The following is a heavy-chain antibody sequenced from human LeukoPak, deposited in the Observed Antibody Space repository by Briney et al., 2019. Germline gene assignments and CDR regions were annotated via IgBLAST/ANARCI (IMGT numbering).Heavy chain of an antibody. D-gene: IGHD3-22*01. CDR3: ARDERYDSSGYPFDY. J-gene: IGHJ4*02. Sequence: ASVKVSCKASGYTFTGYYMHWVRQAPGQGLEWMGWINPNSGGTNYAQKFQGRVTMTRDTSISTAYMELSRLRSDDTAVYYCARDERYDSSGYPFDYWGQGTLDTVSS. V-gene: IGHV1-2*02. CDR2: INPNSGGT. CDR1: GYTFTGYY.